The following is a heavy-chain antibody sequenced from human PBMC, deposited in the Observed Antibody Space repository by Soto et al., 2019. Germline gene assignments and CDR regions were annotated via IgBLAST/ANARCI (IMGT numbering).Heavy chain of an antibody. D-gene: IGHD1-1*01. CDR3: ARDTTGILDY. V-gene: IGHV3-7*01. Sequence: GGSLRLSCAASGFNFDNYWMAWVRQAPGKGLEWVANIKQDGSGKNYVDSVKGRFTISRDNAKNSLYLQMNSLRAEDSAVYSCARDTTGILDYWGQGTLVTVSS. J-gene: IGHJ4*02. CDR1: GFNFDNYW. CDR2: IKQDGSGK.